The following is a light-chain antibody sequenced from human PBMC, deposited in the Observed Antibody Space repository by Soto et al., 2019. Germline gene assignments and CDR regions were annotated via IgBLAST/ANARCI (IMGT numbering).Light chain of an antibody. J-gene: IGKJ2*01. CDR3: QQSYSTLMYT. CDR1: QSISSY. V-gene: IGKV1-39*01. CDR2: AAS. Sequence: DTQMTQSPSSLSASVGDRVTITCRGSQSISSYLNWYQQKPGKAPKLLIYAASSLQSGVPSRFSGSGSGTDFTLTISSLQPEDFATYYCQQSYSTLMYTFGQGTKLEIK.